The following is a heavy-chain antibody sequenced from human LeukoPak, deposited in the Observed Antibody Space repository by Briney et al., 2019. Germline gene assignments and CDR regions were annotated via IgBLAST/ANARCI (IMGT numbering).Heavy chain of an antibody. J-gene: IGHJ4*02. CDR1: GCSISSGDYY. Sequence: SETLSLTCTVSGCSISSGDYYWSWIRQPPGKGLEWIGYIYYSGSTYYNPSLKSRVTISVDTSKNQFSLKLSSVTAAGTSVYYCARCHEGIWFGATTFDYWGQGTLVTVSS. D-gene: IGHD3-10*01. CDR2: IYYSGST. V-gene: IGHV4-30-4*01. CDR3: ARCHEGIWFGATTFDY.